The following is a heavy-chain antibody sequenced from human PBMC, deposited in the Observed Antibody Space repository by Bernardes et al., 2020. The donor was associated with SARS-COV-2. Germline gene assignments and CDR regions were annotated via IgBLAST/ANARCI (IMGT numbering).Heavy chain of an antibody. CDR2: IYPTNGAT. D-gene: IGHD2-15*01. J-gene: IGHJ4*02. Sequence: ASVKVSCRASGYTFIDYYTHWVRQAPGQGLEWMGWIYPTNGATKYAQFFKGRVTLTWDTSISTAYMELSRLGSDDTAMYYCARERFGGKDYWGQGTLVTISS. CDR1: GYTFIDYY. CDR3: ARERFGGKDY. V-gene: IGHV1-2*02.